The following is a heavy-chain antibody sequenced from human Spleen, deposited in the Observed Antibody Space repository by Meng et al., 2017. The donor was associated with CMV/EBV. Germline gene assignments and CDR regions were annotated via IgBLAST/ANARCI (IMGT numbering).Heavy chain of an antibody. CDR3: AREGSSSGRDFDY. CDR2: IIPIFGTA. CDR1: GGTFSSYA. Sequence: KASGGTFSSYAISWVRQAPGQGLEWMGRIIPIFGTANDAQKFQGRVTITTDESTSTAYMELSSLRSEDTAVYYCAREGSSSGRDFDYWGQGTLVTVSS. J-gene: IGHJ4*02. V-gene: IGHV1-69*05. D-gene: IGHD6-6*01.